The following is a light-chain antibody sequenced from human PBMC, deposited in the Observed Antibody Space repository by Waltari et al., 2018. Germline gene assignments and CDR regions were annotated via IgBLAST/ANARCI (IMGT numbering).Light chain of an antibody. CDR2: AAS. J-gene: IGKJ1*01. CDR1: QDINNY. CDR3: QKYNSVPWT. Sequence: DIQMTQSPSSLSASVGDRVTITCRASQDINNYLAWYQQKPGKVPKLLIYAASTLQSGAPSRFSGSESGTEFTLTSSGLQPEDVATYYCQKYNSVPWTFGPGTKVEIK. V-gene: IGKV1-27*01.